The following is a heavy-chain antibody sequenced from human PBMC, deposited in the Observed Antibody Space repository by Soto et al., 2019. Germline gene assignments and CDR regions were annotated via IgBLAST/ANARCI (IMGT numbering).Heavy chain of an antibody. CDR1: GFTFSTYW. CDR3: ARDMGTIGAYGY. D-gene: IGHD3-16*01. V-gene: IGHV3-7*03. J-gene: IGHJ4*02. CDR2: IDPDGSQK. Sequence: EVQLVDSGGDLVQPGGSLRLSCAASGFTFSTYWMSWVRQAPGKGLEWVANIDPDGSQKYYVDSVKGRFTISRDNAKNSLYLQMNSLRAEDTAVYYCARDMGTIGAYGYWGQGTVVTVS.